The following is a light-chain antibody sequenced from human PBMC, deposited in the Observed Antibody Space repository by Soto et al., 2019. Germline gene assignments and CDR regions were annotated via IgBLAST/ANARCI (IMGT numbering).Light chain of an antibody. V-gene: IGKV3-11*01. J-gene: IGKJ3*01. Sequence: EIVLTQSPATLSLSPGERATLSCRASQSVSTYLAWYQQKPGQAPRLLICDVSKRATGIPARFSGSGSGTDFTLTVSSLEPEDFAVYYCQQRSDWPPSFGPGTKVDIK. CDR2: DVS. CDR3: QQRSDWPPS. CDR1: QSVSTY.